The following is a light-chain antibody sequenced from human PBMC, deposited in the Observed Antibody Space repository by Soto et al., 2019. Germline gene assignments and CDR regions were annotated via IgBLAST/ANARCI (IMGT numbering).Light chain of an antibody. CDR2: WAS. CDR1: QTIVYSANNNNC. CDR3: QHYHSDPIS. Sequence: DIVMTQSPASLAVSLGERATINFKSMQTIVYSANNNNCVAWFQQKPGQPPKFLIYWASTRESGVPARFSGSGSGTDFTLTISSLQAEDVAVYYCQHYHSDPISFGQGTRLEI. J-gene: IGKJ5*01. V-gene: IGKV4-1*01.